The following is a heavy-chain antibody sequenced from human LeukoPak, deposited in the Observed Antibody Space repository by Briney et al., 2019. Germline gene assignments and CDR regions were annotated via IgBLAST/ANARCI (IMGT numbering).Heavy chain of an antibody. CDR3: ARVPRYDFWSGYPDY. CDR1: GGTFSSYA. J-gene: IGHJ4*02. V-gene: IGHV1-69*05. D-gene: IGHD3-3*01. CDR2: IIPIFGTA. Sequence: SVKVSCKASGGTFSSYAISWVRQAPGQGLEWMGRIIPIFGTANYAKKFQGRVTITTDESTSTAYMELSSLRSEDTAVYYCARVPRYDFWSGYPDYWGQGTLVIVSS.